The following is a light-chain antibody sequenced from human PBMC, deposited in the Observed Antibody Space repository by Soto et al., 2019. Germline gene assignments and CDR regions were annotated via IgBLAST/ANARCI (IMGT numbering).Light chain of an antibody. CDR1: QSVGSN. CDR2: AAS. J-gene: IGKJ5*01. V-gene: IGKV3-15*01. Sequence: EIVMTQSPATLSVSPGERVTISCRASQSVGSNLAWYQQKPGQAPRLLISAASARATGIPARFSGSGSGTEFTLTISSLQSEDFAVYYCQQYKSWPPITFGQGTRLEIK. CDR3: QQYKSWPPIT.